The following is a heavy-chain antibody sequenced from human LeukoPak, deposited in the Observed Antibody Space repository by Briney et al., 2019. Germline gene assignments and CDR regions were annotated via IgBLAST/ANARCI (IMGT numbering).Heavy chain of an antibody. V-gene: IGHV4-59*01. Sequence: SETLSLTCTVSGGSISRNYWSWIRQPPGKGLEWIGYIYFSGTTNYNPSLRSRVTIAVDTSKNQISLRLSSVTAADTAVYYCARSSGLYDSSGSAVYWGQGTLVTVSS. J-gene: IGHJ4*02. CDR2: IYFSGTT. CDR3: ARSSGLYDSSGSAVY. CDR1: GGSISRNY. D-gene: IGHD3-22*01.